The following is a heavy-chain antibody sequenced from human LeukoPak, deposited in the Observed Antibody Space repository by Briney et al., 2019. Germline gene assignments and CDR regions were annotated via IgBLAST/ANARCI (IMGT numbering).Heavy chain of an antibody. CDR1: GFTFSSYS. D-gene: IGHD2-15*01. CDR2: ISSSSSYI. CDR3: ARAPIYCSGGSCYNPFDY. V-gene: IGHV3-21*01. J-gene: IGHJ4*02. Sequence: GGSLRLSCAASGFTFSSYSMNWVRQAPGKGLEWVSSISSSSSYIYYADSVKGRFTISRDNAKNSLYLQMNSLRAEDTAVYYCARAPIYCSGGSCYNPFDYWGQGTLVTVSS.